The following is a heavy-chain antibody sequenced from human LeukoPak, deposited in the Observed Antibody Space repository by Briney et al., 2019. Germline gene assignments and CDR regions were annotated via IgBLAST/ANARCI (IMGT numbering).Heavy chain of an antibody. D-gene: IGHD6-19*01. J-gene: IGHJ5*02. CDR1: GVIVSRNF. CDR2: MYAGGTT. Sequence: GGSVRLSCAASGVIVSRNFMSWVRQAPGKGLQWVAIMYAGGTTDYSDSVRGRFRISRDSSNNTLSLQISSLRAEDTAVYYCARGSGSGWPLDRWGQGALVTVSS. V-gene: IGHV3-53*01. CDR3: ARGSGSGWPLDR.